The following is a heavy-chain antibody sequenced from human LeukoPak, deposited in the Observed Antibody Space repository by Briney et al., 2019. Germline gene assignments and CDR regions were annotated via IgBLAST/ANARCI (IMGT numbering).Heavy chain of an antibody. CDR2: IYYSGST. J-gene: IGHJ4*02. CDR1: GGSISSYY. CDR3: ARWTMTLDY. D-gene: IGHD3-22*01. Sequence: PSETLSLTCTVSGGSISSYYWSWIRQPPGKGLEWIGYIYYSGSTNYNPSLKSRVTISVDTSKNQFSLKLSSVTAADTAVYYCARWTMTLDYWGQGTLVTVSS. V-gene: IGHV4-59*08.